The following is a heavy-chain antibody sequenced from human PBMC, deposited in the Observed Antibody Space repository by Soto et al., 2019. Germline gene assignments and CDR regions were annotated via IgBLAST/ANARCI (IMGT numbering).Heavy chain of an antibody. CDR2: ISGSGGST. J-gene: IGHJ4*02. D-gene: IGHD3-22*01. V-gene: IGHV3-23*01. CDR1: GFTFSSYA. Sequence: GGSLRLSCAASGFTFSSYAMSWVRQAPGKGLEWVSAISGSGGSTYYADSVKGRFTISRDNSKNTLYLQMNSLRAEDTAVYYCAEDRRYYDSSGYYYFDYWGQGTLVTVSS. CDR3: AEDRRYYDSSGYYYFDY.